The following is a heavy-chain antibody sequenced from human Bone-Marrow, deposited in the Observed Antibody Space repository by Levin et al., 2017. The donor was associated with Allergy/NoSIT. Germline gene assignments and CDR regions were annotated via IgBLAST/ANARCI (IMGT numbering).Heavy chain of an antibody. CDR3: ARSLYYYDSSGYYSYYFDY. CDR2: ISSSGSTI. Sequence: GESLKISCAASGFTFSDYYMSWIRQAPGKGLEWVSYISSSGSTIYYADSVKGRFTISRDNAKNSLYLQMNSLRAEDTAVYYCARSLYYYDSSGYYSYYFDYWGQGTLVTVSS. J-gene: IGHJ4*02. V-gene: IGHV3-11*01. D-gene: IGHD3-22*01. CDR1: GFTFSDYY.